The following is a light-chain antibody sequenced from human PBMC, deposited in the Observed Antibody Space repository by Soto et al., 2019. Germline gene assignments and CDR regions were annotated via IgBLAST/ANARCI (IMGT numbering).Light chain of an antibody. CDR2: DAS. CDR3: QQYGSPGT. Sequence: EIVLTQSPCTLSSSPGERATLSCRASQNVSSYLDWYQQKPGQAPRLLIYDASNRATGIPSRFSGSGSGTDFTLTISRLEPEDFAVYYCQQYGSPGTFGQGAKVDIK. CDR1: QNVSSY. J-gene: IGKJ1*01. V-gene: IGKV3-20*01.